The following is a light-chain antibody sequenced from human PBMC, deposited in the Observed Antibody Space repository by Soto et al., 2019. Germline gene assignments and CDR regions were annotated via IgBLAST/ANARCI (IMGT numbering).Light chain of an antibody. CDR1: QSISSY. CDR3: QQYDNLPIT. CDR2: AAS. J-gene: IGKJ5*01. Sequence: DIQMTQSASSLSASVGDRFTITCRASQSISSYLNWYQQKPGKAPKLLIYAASSLQSGVPSRFSGSGSGTDFTLTISSLQPEDFATYYCQQYDNLPITFGQGTRLEIK. V-gene: IGKV1-39*01.